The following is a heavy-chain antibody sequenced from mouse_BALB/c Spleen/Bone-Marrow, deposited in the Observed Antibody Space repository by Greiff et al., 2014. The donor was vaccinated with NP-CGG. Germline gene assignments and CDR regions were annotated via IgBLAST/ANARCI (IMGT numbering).Heavy chain of an antibody. V-gene: IGHV3-5*02. CDR3: ARDGYYGCGFAY. Sequence: DVQLQESGPGLVKPSQTVSLTCTVTGISITTGNYRWSWIRQFPGNKLEWIGYIYYSGTITYNPSLTSRTTITRDTSKNQFFLEMNSLTAEDTATYYCARDGYYGCGFAYWGQGTLVTVSA. CDR2: IYYSGTI. D-gene: IGHD1-2*01. J-gene: IGHJ3*01. CDR1: GISITTGNYR.